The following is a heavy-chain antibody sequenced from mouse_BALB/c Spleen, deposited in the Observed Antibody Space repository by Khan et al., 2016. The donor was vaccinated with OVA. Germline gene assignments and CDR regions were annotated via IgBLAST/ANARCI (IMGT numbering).Heavy chain of an antibody. D-gene: IGHD2-14*01. J-gene: IGHJ3*01. CDR2: IWSGGNT. CDR3: ARNSYMYDFTY. CDR1: GFSLTTYG. Sequence: VQLQESGPGLVQPSQSLSITCTVSGFSLTTYGVHWIRQSPGKGLEWLGVIWSGGNTDYNAPFISRLSISKDNSKSQVFFKMNSLQAADTAMYYCARNSYMYDFTYWGQGTLVTVSA. V-gene: IGHV2-2*01.